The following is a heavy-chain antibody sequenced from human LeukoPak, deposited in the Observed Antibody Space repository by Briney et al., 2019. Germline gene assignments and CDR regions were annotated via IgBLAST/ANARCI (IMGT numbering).Heavy chain of an antibody. CDR1: GYTFTNYG. Sequence: ASVKVSCKASGYTFTNYGISWVRQAPGQGLEWVGWISAYNGNTNYAQKLQGRLTMTTDTSTSTAYMELRNLRSDDTAVYYCARDGHRRYYYDSREHAFDIWAQGTMVTVSS. D-gene: IGHD3-22*01. J-gene: IGHJ3*02. CDR3: ARDGHRRYYYDSREHAFDI. V-gene: IGHV1-18*01. CDR2: ISAYNGNT.